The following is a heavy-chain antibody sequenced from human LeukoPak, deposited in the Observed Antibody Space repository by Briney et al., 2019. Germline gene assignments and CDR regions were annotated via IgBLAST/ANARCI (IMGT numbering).Heavy chain of an antibody. V-gene: IGHV3-21*01. Sequence: PGGSLRLSCSASGFPFSLCSMNWVRQAPGKGLEWVSSISSSSSYKYYADSLQGRFTISRDNAKSSVYLQMNSLRAEDTAVYYCARTYYHGSTAYSHDAFDLWGQGTKVTVSS. J-gene: IGHJ3*01. D-gene: IGHD3-22*01. CDR3: ARTYYHGSTAYSHDAFDL. CDR1: GFPFSLCS. CDR2: ISSSSSYK.